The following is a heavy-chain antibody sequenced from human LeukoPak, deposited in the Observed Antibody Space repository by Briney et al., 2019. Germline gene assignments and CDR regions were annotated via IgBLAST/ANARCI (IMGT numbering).Heavy chain of an antibody. V-gene: IGHV4-59*11. CDR3: ARGLQFDY. J-gene: IGHJ4*02. D-gene: IGHD5-24*01. CDR2: IYYSGST. Sequence: PSETLSLTCTVSGGSISSHYWSWIRQPPGKGLEWIGYIYYSGSTNYNPSLKSRVTISVDTSKNQFSLKLSSVTAADMAVYYCARGLQFDYWGQGTLVTVSS. CDR1: GGSISSHY.